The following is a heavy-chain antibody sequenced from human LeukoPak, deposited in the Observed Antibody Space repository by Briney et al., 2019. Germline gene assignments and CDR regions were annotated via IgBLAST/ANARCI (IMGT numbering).Heavy chain of an antibody. J-gene: IGHJ4*02. D-gene: IGHD2-15*01. CDR1: GFTFSSYG. CDR3: AKEGYCSGGSCYSPYYFDY. Sequence: PGGSLRLSCAASGFTFSSYGMHWVRQAPGKGLGWVAFIRYDGSNKYYADSVKGRFTISRDNSKNTLYLQMNSLRAEDTAVYYCAKEGYCSGGSCYSPYYFDYWGQGTLVTVSS. V-gene: IGHV3-30*02. CDR2: IRYDGSNK.